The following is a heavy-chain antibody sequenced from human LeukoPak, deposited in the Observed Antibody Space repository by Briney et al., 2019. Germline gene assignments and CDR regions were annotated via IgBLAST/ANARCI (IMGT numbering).Heavy chain of an antibody. CDR1: GFTFSSYA. CDR3: AKDDYYDSSGSFDY. D-gene: IGHD3-22*01. J-gene: IGHJ4*02. Sequence: GGSLRLSCAASGFTFSSYAMSWVRQAPGKGLEWVSAISGSGGSTYYADSVKGRFTISRDNSKNTLYLQMNSLRAEGTAVYYCAKDDYYDSSGSFDYWGQGTLVTVSS. V-gene: IGHV3-23*01. CDR2: ISGSGGST.